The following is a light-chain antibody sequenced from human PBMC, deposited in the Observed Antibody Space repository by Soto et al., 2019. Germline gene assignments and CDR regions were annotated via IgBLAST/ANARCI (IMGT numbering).Light chain of an antibody. J-gene: IGKJ1*01. CDR1: QSIISW. Sequence: DIQMTQSPSTLSATVGDRVTITCRASQSIISWLAWYQQKPGQAPQLLIFDGSSWASGVPSRFSGSGSGTEFTLTISSLQPDDFATYYCLQYKIYSRTFGHGTKVDIK. V-gene: IGKV1-5*01. CDR3: LQYKIYSRT. CDR2: DGS.